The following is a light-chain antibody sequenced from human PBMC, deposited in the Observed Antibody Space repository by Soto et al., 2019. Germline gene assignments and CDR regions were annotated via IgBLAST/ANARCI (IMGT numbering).Light chain of an antibody. J-gene: IGKJ1*01. CDR2: SAS. V-gene: IGKV3-15*01. CDR3: QQYSIWRT. CDR1: QSVSSK. Sequence: EIVMTQSPATLSLSPGQRATLSCRASQSVSSKLAWYQQRPGQAPRLLIYSASTRATGIPARFSGSGSGTEFTLTISGLQSEDFAVYYCQQYSIWRTFGQGTKVDIK.